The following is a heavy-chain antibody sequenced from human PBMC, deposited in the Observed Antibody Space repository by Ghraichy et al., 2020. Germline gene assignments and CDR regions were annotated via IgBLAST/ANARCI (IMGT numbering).Heavy chain of an antibody. CDR3: ARVASYSSGWYTDWNWFDP. D-gene: IGHD6-19*01. CDR2: TYYRSKWYN. Sequence: SCAISGDSVSSNSAAWNWIRQSPSRGLEWLGRTYYRSKWYNDYAVYVKSRITINPDTSKNQFSLQVNSWTPEDTAVYCCARVASYSSGWYTDWNWFDPWGQGTLVTVSS. V-gene: IGHV6-1*01. CDR1: GDSVSSNSAA. J-gene: IGHJ5*02.